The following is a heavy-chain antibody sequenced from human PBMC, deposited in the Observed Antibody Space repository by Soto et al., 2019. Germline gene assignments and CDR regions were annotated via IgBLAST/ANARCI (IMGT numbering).Heavy chain of an antibody. Sequence: PGGSLRLCCAASGFTFSSYSMNWVRQAPGKGLEWVSSISSSSSYIYYADSVKGRFTISRDNAKNSLYLQMNSLRAEDTAVYYCAREGIQLWSPGMDVWGQGTTVTVSS. V-gene: IGHV3-21*01. CDR1: GFTFSSYS. D-gene: IGHD5-18*01. J-gene: IGHJ6*02. CDR3: AREGIQLWSPGMDV. CDR2: ISSSSSYI.